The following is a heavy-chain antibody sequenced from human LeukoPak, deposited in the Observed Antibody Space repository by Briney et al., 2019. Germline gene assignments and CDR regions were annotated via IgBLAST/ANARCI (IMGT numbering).Heavy chain of an antibody. CDR3: ARDSPSVYYRLGAFDI. D-gene: IGHD3-10*01. J-gene: IGHJ3*02. CDR2: IYSGGST. Sequence: PGGSLRLSCAASGFTVSSNYISWVRQAPGKGLEWVSVIYSGGSTYYADSVKGRFTISRDNAKNSLYLQMDSLRAEDTAMYYCARDSPSVYYRLGAFDIWGQGTMVTVSS. CDR1: GFTVSSNY. V-gene: IGHV3-53*01.